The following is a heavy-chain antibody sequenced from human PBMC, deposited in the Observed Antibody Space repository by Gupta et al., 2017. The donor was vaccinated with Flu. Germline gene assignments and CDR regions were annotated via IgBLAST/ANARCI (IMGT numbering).Heavy chain of an antibody. V-gene: IGHV4-59*01. CDR3: AMLPPLEVWGSYHNAFDI. CDR1: GGSISSYY. CDR2: IYYSGST. Sequence: QVQLQESGPGLVKPSETLSLTCTVSGGSISSYYWSWIRQPPGKGLEWIGYIYYSGSTNYNPSLKSRVTISVDTSKNQFSLKLSSVTAADTAVYYCAMLPPLEVWGSYHNAFDIWGQGTMVTVSS. J-gene: IGHJ3*02. D-gene: IGHD3-16*01.